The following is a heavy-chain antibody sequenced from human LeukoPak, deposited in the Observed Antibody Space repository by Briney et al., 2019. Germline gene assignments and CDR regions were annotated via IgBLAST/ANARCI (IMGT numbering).Heavy chain of an antibody. D-gene: IGHD3-22*01. V-gene: IGHV3-53*01. J-gene: IGHJ4*02. CDR1: GFTVSSNY. CDR2: IYSGGST. Sequence: GGSLRLSCAASGFTVSSNYMSWVRQAPGKGLEWVSVIYSGGSTYYADSVKGRFTISRDNSKNTLYLQMNSLRAEDTAVYYCARDLAYYDSSGYSYPLDYWGQGTLVTVSS. CDR3: ARDLAYYDSSGYSYPLDY.